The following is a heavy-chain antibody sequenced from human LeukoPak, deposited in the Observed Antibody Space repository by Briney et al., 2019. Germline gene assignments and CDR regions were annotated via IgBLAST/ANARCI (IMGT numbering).Heavy chain of an antibody. V-gene: IGHV4-34*01. CDR1: GGSFSGYY. Sequence: ASETLSLTCAVYGGSFSGYYWSWIRQPPGKGLEWIGEINDSGSTNYNPSLKSRVTISVGTSKNQFSLKLSSVTAADTAVYYCARLRIVAAGMRWFDPWGQGTLVTVSS. J-gene: IGHJ5*02. CDR3: ARLRIVAAGMRWFDP. D-gene: IGHD6-13*01. CDR2: INDSGST.